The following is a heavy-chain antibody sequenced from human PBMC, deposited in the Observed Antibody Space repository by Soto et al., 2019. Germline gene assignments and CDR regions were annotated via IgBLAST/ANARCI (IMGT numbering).Heavy chain of an antibody. CDR1: GFMFNNYA. V-gene: IGHV3-23*01. CDR3: AKGLYYYDSSGYRLFDY. Sequence: PGGSLRLSCAASGFMFNNYAMSWVRQAPGKGLEWVSTVSVSGGTTYYADSLKGRFTISRDNSKKTVYLQMNRLRADDTAICYCAKGLYYYDSSGYRLFDYWGQGTLVTVSS. J-gene: IGHJ4*02. CDR2: VSVSGGTT. D-gene: IGHD3-22*01.